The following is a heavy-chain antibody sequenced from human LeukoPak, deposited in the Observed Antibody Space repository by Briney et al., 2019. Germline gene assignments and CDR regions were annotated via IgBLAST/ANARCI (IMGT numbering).Heavy chain of an antibody. Sequence: TSETLSLTCTVSGGSISGSSYYWGWIRQPPGKGLEWIGSIYYSGSTYYNPSLKSRVTISVDTSKNQFSLKLSSVTAADTAVYYCARVRRSSGWQQGWFDPWGQGTLVTVSS. CDR3: ARVRRSSGWQQGWFDP. V-gene: IGHV4-39*07. CDR2: IYYSGST. J-gene: IGHJ5*02. CDR1: GGSISGSSYY. D-gene: IGHD6-19*01.